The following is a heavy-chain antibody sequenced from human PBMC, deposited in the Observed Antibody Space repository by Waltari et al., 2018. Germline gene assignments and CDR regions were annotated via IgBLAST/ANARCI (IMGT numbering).Heavy chain of an antibody. CDR1: DFSISTHYY. V-gene: IGHV4-38-2*01. D-gene: IGHD1-1*01. J-gene: IGHJ2*01. Sequence: AQLEASGPGLVKPSATLSPSCVVSDFSISTHYYWGWIRQPPGKGLEWIGSIHYTGKSFYNPSLSSPVTMSVDTSMNQYSLSLTYVTAADTAVYYGARMSFSQNGYFHVWGRGILITVSS. CDR2: IHYTGKS. CDR3: ARMSFSQNGYFHV.